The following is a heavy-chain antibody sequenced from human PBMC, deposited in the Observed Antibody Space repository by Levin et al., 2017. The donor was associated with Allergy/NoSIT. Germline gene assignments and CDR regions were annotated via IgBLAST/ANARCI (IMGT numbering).Heavy chain of an antibody. J-gene: IGHJ4*02. Sequence: SGPTLVKPTQTLTLTCTFSGFSLSTGGVGVGWIRQPPGKALEWLALIYWDDEKRYSPSLKTRLTITKDTSKNQVVLTMTNMDPVDTATYYCAHRLGYSGTTHFDYWGQGTLVTVSS. CDR1: GFSLSTGGVG. D-gene: IGHD1-1*01. CDR2: IYWDDEK. V-gene: IGHV2-5*02. CDR3: AHRLGYSGTTHFDY.